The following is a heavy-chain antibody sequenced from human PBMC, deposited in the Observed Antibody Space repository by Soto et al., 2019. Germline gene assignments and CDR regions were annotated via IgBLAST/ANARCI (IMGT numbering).Heavy chain of an antibody. J-gene: IGHJ4*02. CDR1: GFAFSTYT. V-gene: IGHV3-21*01. CDR2: ISNSNNYT. CDR3: AASGWYRGDY. D-gene: IGHD6-19*01. Sequence: VGSLRLSCAASGFAFSTYTLNWVRQAPGKGLEWVSSISNSNNYTHYADSVKGRFTISRDNAKNSLYLQMNSLRAEDTAVYYCAASGWYRGDYWGQGTLVTVSS.